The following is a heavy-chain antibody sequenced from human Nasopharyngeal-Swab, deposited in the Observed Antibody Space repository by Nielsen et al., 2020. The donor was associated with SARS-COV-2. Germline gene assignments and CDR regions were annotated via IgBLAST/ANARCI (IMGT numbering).Heavy chain of an antibody. CDR2: MNPNSGNT. CDR1: GDTFTSYG. J-gene: IGHJ3*02. Sequence: ASVKVSCKASGDTFTSYGISWVRQAPGQGLEWMGWMNPNSGNTGYAQKFQGRVTMTRNTSISTAYMELSSLRSEDTAVYYCARSLYYYDSSGYFSHAFDIWGQGTMVTVSS. CDR3: ARSLYYYDSSGYFSHAFDI. D-gene: IGHD3-22*01. V-gene: IGHV1-8*02.